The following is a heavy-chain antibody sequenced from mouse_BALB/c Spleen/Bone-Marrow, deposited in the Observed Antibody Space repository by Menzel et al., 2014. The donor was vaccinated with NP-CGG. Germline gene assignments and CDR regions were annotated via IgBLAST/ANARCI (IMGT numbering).Heavy chain of an antibody. J-gene: IGHJ1*01. D-gene: IGHD1-2*01. CDR1: GFNIKDTY. CDR3: ALITTATFSYWYFDV. Sequence: EVKLMESGAELVKPGASVKLPCTASGFNIKDTYMHWVKQRPEQGLEWIGRIDPANGYSIYDPKFQGKATITADTTSNTAHLQLSSLTSEDTAVYYCALITTATFSYWYFDVWGAGTTVTVSS. CDR2: IDPANGYS. V-gene: IGHV14-3*02.